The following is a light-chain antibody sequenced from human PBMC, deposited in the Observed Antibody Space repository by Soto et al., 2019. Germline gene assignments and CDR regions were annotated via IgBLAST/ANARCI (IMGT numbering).Light chain of an antibody. CDR1: QSISSY. CDR3: QQSYGTWT. Sequence: DVQMTQSPSSLSASVGDRVTITCRASQSISSYLNWHQQKAGKAPKLLIHAASNLESGVPSRLSGSGSGKDFTRTSSSLQPEDFATYYCQQSYGTWTFGQGTKVEIK. CDR2: AAS. V-gene: IGKV1-39*01. J-gene: IGKJ1*01.